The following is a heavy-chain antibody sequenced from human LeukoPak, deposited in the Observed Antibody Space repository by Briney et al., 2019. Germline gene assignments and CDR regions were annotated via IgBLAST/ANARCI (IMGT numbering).Heavy chain of an antibody. Sequence: SETLSLTCALCGGSISSGGYSWSWIRQPPGGGLEWNGYIYQSRSTYYNPSLKSRVTISVARSKSQFSLKLSSVTAADTAVYYCAREGYYYGSGSYYTGGFDYWGQGTLVTVSS. CDR2: IYQSRST. D-gene: IGHD3-10*01. CDR3: AREGYYYGSGSYYTGGFDY. V-gene: IGHV4-30-2*01. CDR1: GGSISSGGYS. J-gene: IGHJ4*02.